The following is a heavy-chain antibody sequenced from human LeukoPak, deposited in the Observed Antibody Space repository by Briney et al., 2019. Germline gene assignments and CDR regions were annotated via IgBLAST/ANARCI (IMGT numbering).Heavy chain of an antibody. V-gene: IGHV3-30*18. D-gene: IGHD3-9*01. J-gene: IGHJ6*02. CDR3: AKTYFDFYYYGMDV. Sequence: GGSLRLSCAASGFTFSSYGMHWVRQAPGKGLEWVAVISYDGSNKYYADSVKGRFTISRDNSKNTLYLQMNSLRAEDTAVYYCAKTYFDFYYYGMDVWGQGTTVTVSS. CDR1: GFTFSSYG. CDR2: ISYDGSNK.